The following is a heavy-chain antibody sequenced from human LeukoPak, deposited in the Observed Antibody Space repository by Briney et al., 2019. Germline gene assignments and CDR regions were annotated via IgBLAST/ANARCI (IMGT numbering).Heavy chain of an antibody. CDR1: GFTFSNYW. V-gene: IGHV3-74*01. CDR2: INSDGSST. J-gene: IGHJ6*02. CDR3: ARATSYHNYGMDV. Sequence: GGSLRLSCAASGFTFSNYWMHWVRQVPGKGLVWVSRINSDGSSTSHADSVKGRFTITRDNSKNTLYLQMNSLRAEDTAVHYCARATSYHNYGMDVWGQGNTVTVSS.